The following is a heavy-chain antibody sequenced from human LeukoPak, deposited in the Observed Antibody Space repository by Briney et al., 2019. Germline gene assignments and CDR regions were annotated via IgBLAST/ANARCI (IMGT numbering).Heavy chain of an antibody. J-gene: IGHJ4*02. CDR2: IYYSGST. CDR3: ARGREDLQWLVNFDY. CDR1: GGSISSYY. Sequence: SETLSLTCTVSGGSISSYYWSWIRQPPGKGLEWIGYIYYSGSTNYNPSLKSRVTISVDTSKNQFSLKLSSVTAADTAVYYCARGREDLQWLVNFDYWGQGTLVTVSS. D-gene: IGHD6-19*01. V-gene: IGHV4-59*12.